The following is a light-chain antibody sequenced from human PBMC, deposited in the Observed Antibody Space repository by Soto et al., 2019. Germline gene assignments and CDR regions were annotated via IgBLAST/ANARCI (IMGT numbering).Light chain of an antibody. CDR3: QQKYRMPRT. CDR1: QSISSY. J-gene: IGKJ1*01. V-gene: IGKV1-39*01. Sequence: DIQMTQSPSSLSASVGHRVSITCRASQSISSYLNWYQQKPARAPKRLLYAGSSWQSAVTSGFCGSGSGTDFFLTISSLQPEEYSTDYCQQKYRMPRTFGQGTKVDIK. CDR2: AGS.